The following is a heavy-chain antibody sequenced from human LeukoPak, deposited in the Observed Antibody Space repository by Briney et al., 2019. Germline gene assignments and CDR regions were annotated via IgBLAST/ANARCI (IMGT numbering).Heavy chain of an antibody. V-gene: IGHV1-69*13. CDR2: IIPIFGTA. CDR1: GYTFTSYD. CDR3: ARGPSDTGFDY. D-gene: IGHD1-14*01. J-gene: IGHJ4*02. Sequence: ASVKVSCKASGYTFTSYDISWVRQAPGQGLEWMGGIIPIFGTANYAQKFQGRVTITADESTSTAYMELSSLRSEDTAVYYCARGPSDTGFDYWGQGTLVTVSS.